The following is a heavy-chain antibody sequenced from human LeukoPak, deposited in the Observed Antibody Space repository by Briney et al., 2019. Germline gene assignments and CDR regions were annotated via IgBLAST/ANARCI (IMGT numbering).Heavy chain of an antibody. CDR2: ISYDGSNK. V-gene: IGHV3-30-3*01. CDR1: GFTFSSYA. CDR3: ARAPTYYFDY. Sequence: GGSLRLSCAASGFTFSSYAMHWVRQAPGKGLEWVAVISYDGSNKYYADSVKGRFTIPRDNSKNTLYLQMNSLRAEDTAVYYCARAPTYYFDYWGQGTLVTVSS. J-gene: IGHJ4*02.